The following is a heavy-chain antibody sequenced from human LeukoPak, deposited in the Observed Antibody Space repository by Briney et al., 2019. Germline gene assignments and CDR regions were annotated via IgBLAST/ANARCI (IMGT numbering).Heavy chain of an antibody. CDR1: GYTFTSYD. J-gene: IGHJ5*02. CDR2: MNPNSGNT. V-gene: IGHV1-8*01. CDR3: ARDSKVGRVDFWSGYSRRNWFDP. D-gene: IGHD3-3*01. Sequence: ASVKVSCRASGYTFTSYDINWVRQATGQGLEWMGWMNPNSGNTGYAQKFQGRVTMTRDTSTSTVYMELSSLRSEDTAVYYCARDSKVGRVDFWSGYSRRNWFDPWGQGTLVTVSS.